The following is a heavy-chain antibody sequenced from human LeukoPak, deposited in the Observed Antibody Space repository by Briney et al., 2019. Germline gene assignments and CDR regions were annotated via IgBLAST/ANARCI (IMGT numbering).Heavy chain of an antibody. J-gene: IGHJ4*02. CDR3: VRHNTGAYY. Sequence: GESLKISCQTSGYSFHTFMIAWVRQAPGRGLEWMGLVYPLDFETRYGPSFQGQVTISADKPTSSAFLQWDSLKASDTAMYYCVRHNTGAYYWGQGTLVTVSS. CDR2: VYPLDFET. V-gene: IGHV5-51*01. D-gene: IGHD4/OR15-4a*01. CDR1: GYSFHTFM.